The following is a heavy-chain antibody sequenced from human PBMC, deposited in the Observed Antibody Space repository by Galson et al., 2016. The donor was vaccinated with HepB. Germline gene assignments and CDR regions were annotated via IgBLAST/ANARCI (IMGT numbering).Heavy chain of an antibody. CDR2: IKSKTDGGTT. V-gene: IGHV3-15*01. CDR3: TTLSHGYFQH. CDR1: GFTFSNAW. D-gene: IGHD2-8*01. Sequence: SLRLSCAASGFTFSNAWMNWVRQAPGKGLEWVGRIKSKTDGGTTEYAAPVKGRFSISRDDSENTLYLQMNSLKTEYTAGYYCTTLSHGYFQHWGQGTLITVSS. J-gene: IGHJ1*01.